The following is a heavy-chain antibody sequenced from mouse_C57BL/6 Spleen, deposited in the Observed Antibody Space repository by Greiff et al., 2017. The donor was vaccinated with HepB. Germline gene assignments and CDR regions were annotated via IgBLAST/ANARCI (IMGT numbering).Heavy chain of an antibody. V-gene: IGHV1-26*01. CDR1: GYTFTDYY. CDR3: AGGKMYDYDALYFDY. D-gene: IGHD2-4*01. Sequence: EVQLQQSGPELVKPGASVKISCKASGYTFTDYYMNWVKQSHGKSLEWIGDINPNNGGTSYNQKFKGKATLTVDKSSSTAYMELRSLTSEDSAVYYCAGGKMYDYDALYFDYWGQGTTLTVSS. CDR2: INPNNGGT. J-gene: IGHJ2*01.